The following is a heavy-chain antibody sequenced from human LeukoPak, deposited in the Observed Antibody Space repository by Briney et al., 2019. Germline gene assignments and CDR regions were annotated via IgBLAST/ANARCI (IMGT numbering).Heavy chain of an antibody. V-gene: IGHV5-51*01. J-gene: IGHJ4*02. Sequence: GESLKISCKGSGYGFTSYWIGWVRQMSGKGLEWMGIIYPGDSDTRYSPSFQGQVTVSADKSISTAYLQWSSLKASDTAMYYCARHVDTAMVFDYWGQGTLVTVSS. CDR1: GYGFTSYW. CDR2: IYPGDSDT. D-gene: IGHD5-18*01. CDR3: ARHVDTAMVFDY.